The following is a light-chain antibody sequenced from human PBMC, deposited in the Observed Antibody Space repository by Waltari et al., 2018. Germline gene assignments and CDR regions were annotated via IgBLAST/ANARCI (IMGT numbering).Light chain of an antibody. CDR2: AAS. V-gene: IGKV1-39*01. CDR1: QSISSY. Sequence: DIQMTQSPSSLSASVGDRVTITCRASQSISSYLNWNQQKPGKAPNLLIYAASSLQSGVPSRFSGSGSGTDFTLTISSLQPADFATYYCQQSYSTPRPFDQGTKVAIK. J-gene: IGKJ1*01. CDR3: QQSYSTPRP.